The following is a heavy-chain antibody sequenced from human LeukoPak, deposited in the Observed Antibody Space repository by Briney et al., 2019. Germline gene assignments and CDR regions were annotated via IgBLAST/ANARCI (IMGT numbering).Heavy chain of an antibody. CDR2: VYYSGST. D-gene: IGHD3-22*01. J-gene: IGHJ3*01. Sequence: PSETLSLTCSVSGGSISGSFYYWVWVRQPPGKGLEWIGSVYYSGSTYYNPSLESRLTMSVDTSKNQFSLKLSSVTAADTAVYYCARPYYTSTGSHRGAFDYWGQGTMVTVSS. CDR3: ARPYYTSTGSHRGAFDY. V-gene: IGHV4-39*01. CDR1: GGSISGSFYY.